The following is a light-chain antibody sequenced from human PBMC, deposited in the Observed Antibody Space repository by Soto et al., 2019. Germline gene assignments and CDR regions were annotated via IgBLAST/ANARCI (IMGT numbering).Light chain of an antibody. Sequence: EIVLTQSPGTLSLSPGKRATLSCRASQSISSSYLAWYQQRPGQAPRLLIYGASSRATGIPDRFSGSGSGTEFTLTISRLEPEDFAVYYCQQSYSTPRTFGQGTKVEIK. CDR2: GAS. CDR3: QQSYSTPRT. CDR1: QSISSSY. V-gene: IGKV3-20*01. J-gene: IGKJ1*01.